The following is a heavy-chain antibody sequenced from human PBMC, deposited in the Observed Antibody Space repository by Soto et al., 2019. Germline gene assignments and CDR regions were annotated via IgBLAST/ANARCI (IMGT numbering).Heavy chain of an antibody. J-gene: IGHJ4*02. V-gene: IGHV4-39*01. CDR3: ARYTSHYYDSSGFLY. D-gene: IGHD3-22*01. CDR1: AASSGRSSYF. CDR2: LYYSGSA. Sequence: SETLSLTCTVSAASSGRSSYFWGWIRQPPGKGLEWIGSLYYSGSAYYNPSLRSRVAISVDTAKNQFSLKLSSVTAADTAVYYCARYTSHYYDSSGFLYWGQGTLVTVSS.